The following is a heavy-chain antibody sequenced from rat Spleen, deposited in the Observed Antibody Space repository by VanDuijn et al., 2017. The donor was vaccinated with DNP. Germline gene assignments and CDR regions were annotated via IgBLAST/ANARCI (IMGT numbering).Heavy chain of an antibody. J-gene: IGHJ4*01. CDR2: VNTGSGGS. V-gene: IGHV1-43*01. Sequence: QVQLRQSGAEPAKPGSSVKISCKASGYTFTSYFITWIKQTTGQGLEYIGYVNTGSGGSRLNEKFKAKATLTVDRSSSTAFLQFSSLAPEDSAVYYCARDFGYTLWVMDAWGQGTSVTVSS. D-gene: IGHD1-6*01. CDR1: GYTFTSYF. CDR3: ARDFGYTLWVMDA.